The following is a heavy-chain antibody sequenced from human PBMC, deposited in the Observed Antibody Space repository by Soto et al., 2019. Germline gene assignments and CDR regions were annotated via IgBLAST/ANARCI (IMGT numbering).Heavy chain of an antibody. CDR3: ARYRPYDFWSGYSDY. Sequence: GASVKVSCKASGYTFTSYGISWVRQAPGQGLEWMGWISAYNGNTNYAQKLQSRVTMTTDTSTSTAYMELRSLRSDDTAVYYCARYRPYDFWSGYSDYWGQGTLVTV. CDR2: ISAYNGNT. J-gene: IGHJ4*02. CDR1: GYTFTSYG. D-gene: IGHD3-3*01. V-gene: IGHV1-18*01.